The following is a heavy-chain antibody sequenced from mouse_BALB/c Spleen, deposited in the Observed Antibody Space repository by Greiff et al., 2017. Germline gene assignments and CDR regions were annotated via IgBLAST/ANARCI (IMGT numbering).Heavy chain of an antibody. CDR1: GFTFSNYW. J-gene: IGHJ4*01. D-gene: IGHD1-1*02. CDR2: IRLKSNNYAT. CDR3: TRNYDYYAMDD. Sequence: EVKLEESGGGLVQPGGSMKLSCVASGFTFSNYWMNWVRQSPEKGLEWVAEIRLKSNNYATHYAESVKGRFTISRDDSKSSVYLQMNNLRAEDTGIYYCTRNYDYYAMDDWGQGTSVTVSS. V-gene: IGHV6-6*02.